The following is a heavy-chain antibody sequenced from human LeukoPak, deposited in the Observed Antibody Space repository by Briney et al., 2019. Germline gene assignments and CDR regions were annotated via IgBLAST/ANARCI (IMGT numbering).Heavy chain of an antibody. V-gene: IGHV1-2*07. CDR2: INPHSGAT. CDR3: VKGSRMGATFDD. J-gene: IGHJ4*02. Sequence: ASVKVSCKTSGYTFTDHPMHWVRQAPGQGLEWVGDINPHSGATSYAHHFQDRVTMALDSSISVAYLEVRRLKVNDTAVYYCVKGSRMGATFDDWGQGSLVIVSS. CDR1: GYTFTDHP. D-gene: IGHD1-26*01.